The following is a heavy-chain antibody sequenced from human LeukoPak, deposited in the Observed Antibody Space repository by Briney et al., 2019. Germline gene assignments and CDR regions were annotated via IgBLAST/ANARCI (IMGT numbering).Heavy chain of an antibody. CDR1: GGSISSYY. D-gene: IGHD6-13*01. CDR3: ARGKYSSSWYGDY. V-gene: IGHV4-59*01. Sequence: SETLSLTCTVSGGSISSYYWSWIRQPPGKGLERIGYIYYSGSTNYNPSLKSRVTISVDTSKNQFSLKLSSVTAADTAVYYCARGKYSSSWYGDYWGQGTLVTVSS. J-gene: IGHJ4*02. CDR2: IYYSGST.